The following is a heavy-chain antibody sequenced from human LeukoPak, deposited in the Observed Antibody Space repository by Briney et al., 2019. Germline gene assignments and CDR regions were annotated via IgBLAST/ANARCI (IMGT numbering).Heavy chain of an antibody. CDR1: GGSISSYY. CDR3: ARVSIVGATWGFDY. V-gene: IGHV4-59*08. J-gene: IGHJ4*02. Sequence: SETLSLTCTVSGGSISSYYWSWIRQPPGKGLEWIGYIYYSGSTNYNPSLKSRVTISVDTSKNQFSLKLSSVTAADTAVYYCARVSIVGATWGFDYWGQGTLVTVSS. D-gene: IGHD1-26*01. CDR2: IYYSGST.